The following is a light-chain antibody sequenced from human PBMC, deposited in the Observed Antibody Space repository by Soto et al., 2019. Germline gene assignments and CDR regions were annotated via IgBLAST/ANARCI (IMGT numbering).Light chain of an antibody. CDR1: QSVTNY. V-gene: IGKV3-11*01. CDR3: QQRHTWPIT. Sequence: PGERATLSCRASQSVTNYLAWYQQKPGQGPRLLLYDVSDRATGVPARFSGSGSGTDFTLTISSLEPEDFAIYYCQQRHTWPITFGQGTRLEIK. J-gene: IGKJ5*01. CDR2: DVS.